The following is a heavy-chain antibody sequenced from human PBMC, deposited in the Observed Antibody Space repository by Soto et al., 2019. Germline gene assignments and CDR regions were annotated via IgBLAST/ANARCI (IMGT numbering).Heavy chain of an antibody. V-gene: IGHV1-69*12. Sequence: QVQLVQSGAEVKKPGSSVKVSCKASGGTFSSYAISWVRQAPGQGLEWMGGIIPIFGTANYAQKFQGRVTIXAXAXXSTAYLELSSLRSEDTAVYYCAREVVVAATGWFVPWGQGTLVTVSS. J-gene: IGHJ5*02. CDR3: AREVVVAATGWFVP. CDR1: GGTFSSYA. D-gene: IGHD2-15*01. CDR2: IIPIFGTA.